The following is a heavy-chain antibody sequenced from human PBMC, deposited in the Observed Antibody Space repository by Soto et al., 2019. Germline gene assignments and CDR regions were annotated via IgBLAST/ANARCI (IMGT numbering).Heavy chain of an antibody. Sequence: EVQLLESGGGLVQPGGSLRLSCAPSGFTFSAYAMNWVRQAPGKGLEWVSSISGSGGSTFYADSVKGRFTVSRDNSQNSLYLQLNNLRAEDTAVYYCAKDVLIYNWNDVLAFDIWGQGTMVTVSS. V-gene: IGHV3-23*01. J-gene: IGHJ3*02. CDR1: GFTFSAYA. CDR3: AKDVLIYNWNDVLAFDI. CDR2: ISGSGGST. D-gene: IGHD1-1*01.